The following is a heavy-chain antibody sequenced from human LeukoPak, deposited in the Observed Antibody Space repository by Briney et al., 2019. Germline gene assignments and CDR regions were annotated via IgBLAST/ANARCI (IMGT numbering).Heavy chain of an antibody. CDR3: ARANGYCSGGSCYLDPIDY. J-gene: IGHJ4*02. CDR1: GFTFSNAW. CDR2: IKSKTDGGTT. V-gene: IGHV3-15*01. Sequence: KPGGSLRLSCAASGFTFSNAWMSWVRQAPGKGLEWVGRIKSKTDGGTTDFAAPVKGRFTISRDDSKNTLYLQMNSLRAEDTAVYYCARANGYCSGGSCYLDPIDYWGQGTLVTVSS. D-gene: IGHD2-15*01.